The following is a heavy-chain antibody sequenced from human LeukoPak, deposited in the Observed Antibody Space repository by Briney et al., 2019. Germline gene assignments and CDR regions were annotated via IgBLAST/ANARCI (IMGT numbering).Heavy chain of an antibody. CDR1: GYTFNSYG. CDR2: ISGYNGDT. J-gene: IGHJ3*02. Sequence: ASVKVSCKASGYTFNSYGISWVRQAPGQGLEWMGWISGYNGDTDYAQKLQGRVTITTDESTSTAYMELSSLRSEDTAVYYCATLSHYDSSGYYYPRHAFDIWGQGTMVTVSS. D-gene: IGHD3-22*01. V-gene: IGHV1-18*01. CDR3: ATLSHYDSSGYYYPRHAFDI.